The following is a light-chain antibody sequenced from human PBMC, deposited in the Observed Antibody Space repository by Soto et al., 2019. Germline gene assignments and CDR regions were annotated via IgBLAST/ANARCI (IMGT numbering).Light chain of an antibody. V-gene: IGKV3D-20*02. CDR3: QQRSSAIT. CDR1: QSVSSSY. CDR2: SAS. J-gene: IGKJ5*01. Sequence: IMLTQSPGTLSLYQGERATLSCRASQSVSSSYLAWYQQKPGQAPRLLIYSASSRATGIPDRFSGRGSGTDFTLTISSLEPEDFAVYYCQQRSSAITFGQGTRLEIK.